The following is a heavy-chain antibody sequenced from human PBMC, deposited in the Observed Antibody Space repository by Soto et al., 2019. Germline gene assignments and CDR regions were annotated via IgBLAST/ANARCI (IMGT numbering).Heavy chain of an antibody. V-gene: IGHV3-33*01. D-gene: IGHD4-17*01. Sequence: VAVIWYDGSNKYYADSVKGRFTISRDNSKNTLYLQMNSLRAEDTAVYYCARVPNDYGDYYFDYWGQGTLVTVSS. J-gene: IGHJ4*02. CDR2: IWYDGSNK. CDR3: ARVPNDYGDYYFDY.